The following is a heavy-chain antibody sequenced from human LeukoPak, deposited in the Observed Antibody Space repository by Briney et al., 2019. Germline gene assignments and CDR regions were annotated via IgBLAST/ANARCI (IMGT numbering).Heavy chain of an antibody. Sequence: GGSLRLSCAASGFTFSSYAMSWVRQAPGKGLEWVAVISYDGSNKYYADSVKGRFTISRDNSKNTLYLQMNSLRAEDTAVYYCARESSSRGPGWFDPWGQGTLVTVSS. V-gene: IGHV3-30-3*01. D-gene: IGHD6-13*01. CDR1: GFTFSSYA. CDR3: ARESSSRGPGWFDP. J-gene: IGHJ5*02. CDR2: ISYDGSNK.